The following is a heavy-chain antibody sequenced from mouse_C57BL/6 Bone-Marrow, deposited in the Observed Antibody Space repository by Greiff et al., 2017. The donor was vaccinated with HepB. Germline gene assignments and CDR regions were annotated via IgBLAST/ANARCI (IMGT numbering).Heavy chain of an antibody. Sequence: EVQRVESGGGLVQPGGSLKLSCAASGFTFSDYYMYWVRQTPEKRLEWVAYISNGGGSTYYPDTVKGRFTISRDNAKNTLYLQMSRLKSEDTAMYYCARGENGIYYGYDVVFDYWGQGTTLTVSS. V-gene: IGHV5-12*01. CDR2: ISNGGGST. J-gene: IGHJ2*01. CDR1: GFTFSDYY. CDR3: ARGENGIYYGYDVVFDY. D-gene: IGHD2-2*01.